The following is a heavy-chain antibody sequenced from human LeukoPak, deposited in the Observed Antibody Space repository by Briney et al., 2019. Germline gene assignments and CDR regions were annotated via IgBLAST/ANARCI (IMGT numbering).Heavy chain of an antibody. J-gene: IGHJ4*02. V-gene: IGHV1-8*03. CDR1: GYTFTSYD. Sequence: ASVKVSCKASGYTFTSYDINWVRQATGQGLEWMGWMNPNSGNTGYAQKFQGRVTITRNTSISTAYMELSNLRSEDTAVYYCARVMPDCGGDCSLDYWGQGTLVTVSS. D-gene: IGHD2-21*02. CDR2: MNPNSGNT. CDR3: ARVMPDCGGDCSLDY.